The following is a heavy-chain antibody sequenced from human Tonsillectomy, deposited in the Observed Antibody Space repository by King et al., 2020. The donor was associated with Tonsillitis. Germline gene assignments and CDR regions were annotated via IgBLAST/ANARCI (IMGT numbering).Heavy chain of an antibody. D-gene: IGHD1-26*01. Sequence: VQLQQWGAGLLKPSETLSLTCAVYGGSFSGYYWSWIRQPPGKGLDGFGDIKHIGTTNYDPSLKVRVTISVDTSKNQFSLKLSSVTAADTAVYYCARRTVGATTRSFDYWGQGTLVTVSS. J-gene: IGHJ4*02. CDR1: GGSFSGYY. CDR2: IKHIGTT. V-gene: IGHV4-34*01. CDR3: ARRTVGATTRSFDY.